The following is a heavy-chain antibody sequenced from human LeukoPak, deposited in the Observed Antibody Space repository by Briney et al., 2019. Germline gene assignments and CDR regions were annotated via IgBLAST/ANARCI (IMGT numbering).Heavy chain of an antibody. CDR1: GFTFCTYS. CDR3: ARELGGDYGEAFDI. Sequence: GGSLRVSSAASGFTFCTYSMNWVRQAPGKGLEWVSSIGGSSTSIYYADSVKGRFTMSRDNAKSSLYLQMNSMRAEDGAVYYCARELGGDYGEAFDIWGQGTMVTVSS. CDR2: IGGSSTSI. J-gene: IGHJ3*02. V-gene: IGHV3-21*01. D-gene: IGHD4-17*01.